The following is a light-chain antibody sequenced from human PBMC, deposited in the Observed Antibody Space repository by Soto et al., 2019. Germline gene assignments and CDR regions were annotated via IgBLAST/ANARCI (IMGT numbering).Light chain of an antibody. CDR1: QSVSSSY. V-gene: IGKV3-20*01. Sequence: EIVLTQSPGTLSLSPGKRATLSCRASQSVSSSYLAWYQQKSGQAPRLLIYGASSRATGIPDRFSGSGSGTDFTLTISRLEPEDFAVYYCQQYGSSRFTFGHGTKVDIK. CDR2: GAS. J-gene: IGKJ3*01. CDR3: QQYGSSRFT.